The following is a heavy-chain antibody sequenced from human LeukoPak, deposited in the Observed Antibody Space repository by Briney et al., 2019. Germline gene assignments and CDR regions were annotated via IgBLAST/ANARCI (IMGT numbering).Heavy chain of an antibody. V-gene: IGHV3-43*02. CDR2: INWNGGST. J-gene: IGHJ5*02. Sequence: GGSLRLSCAASGFTFDDYGMSWVRQAPGKGLEWVSGINWNGGSTYYADSVKGRFTISRDNSKNSLYLQMNSLRTEDTALYYCAKDIKLRDPNWFDPWGQGTLVTVSS. CDR1: GFTFDDYG. CDR3: AKDIKLRDPNWFDP.